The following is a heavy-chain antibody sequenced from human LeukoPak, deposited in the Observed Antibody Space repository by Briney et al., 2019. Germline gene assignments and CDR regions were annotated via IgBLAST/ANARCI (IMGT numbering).Heavy chain of an antibody. CDR2: ISGSGLST. Sequence: GGSRRLSCAASGFTFSSYAMSWVRQAPGKGLEWVSAISGSGLSTYYADSVKGRFSISRDNSKNTLYLRMNSLRAEDTAVYYCAKAYTSGSYFIDDAFDIWGQGTMVTASS. D-gene: IGHD3-10*01. J-gene: IGHJ3*02. CDR3: AKAYTSGSYFIDDAFDI. CDR1: GFTFSSYA. V-gene: IGHV3-23*01.